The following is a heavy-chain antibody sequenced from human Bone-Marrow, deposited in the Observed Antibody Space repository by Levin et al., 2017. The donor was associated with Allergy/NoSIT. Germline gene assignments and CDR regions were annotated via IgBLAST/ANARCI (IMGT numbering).Heavy chain of an antibody. CDR1: GYTFIGYY. Sequence: KRGESLKISCKASGYTFIGYYSHWVRQAPGQGLEWMGRINPNSGDTDYAQRFQGRVTRTRDTTIRTTHMELSRLRSDDTAVYYCARDMGLASTGRYEYYYGMDVWGQGTTVTVSS. D-gene: IGHD6-19*01. CDR2: INPNSGDT. V-gene: IGHV1-2*06. J-gene: IGHJ6*02. CDR3: ARDMGLASTGRYEYYYGMDV.